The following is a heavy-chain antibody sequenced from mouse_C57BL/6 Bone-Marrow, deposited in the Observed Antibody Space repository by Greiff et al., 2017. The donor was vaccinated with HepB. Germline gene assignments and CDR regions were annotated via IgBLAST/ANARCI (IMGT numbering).Heavy chain of an antibody. Sequence: EVQLQQSGTVLARPGASVKMSCKTSGYTFTSYWMHWVKQRPGQGLEWIGAIYPGNSDTSYNQKFKGKAKLTAVTSASTAYMELRSLTNEDSAVYYCTRSLITTVVATLDYGGQGTTTTVTS. J-gene: IGHJ2*01. D-gene: IGHD1-1*01. CDR1: GYTFTSYW. CDR3: TRSLITTVVATLDY. CDR2: IYPGNSDT. V-gene: IGHV1-5*01.